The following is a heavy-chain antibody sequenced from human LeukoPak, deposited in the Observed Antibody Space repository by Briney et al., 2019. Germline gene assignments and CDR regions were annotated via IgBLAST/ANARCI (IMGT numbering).Heavy chain of an antibody. Sequence: SETLSLTCTVSDGSISSGDYYWNWIRQPPGKGLEWIGYIYHSGSTYYNPSLKSRVTILVDTSKNQSSLKLSSVTAADTAVYYCARATIAPKAFDFWGQGTMVTVSS. J-gene: IGHJ3*01. D-gene: IGHD6-13*01. V-gene: IGHV4-30-4*01. CDR1: DGSISSGDYY. CDR3: ARATIAPKAFDF. CDR2: IYHSGST.